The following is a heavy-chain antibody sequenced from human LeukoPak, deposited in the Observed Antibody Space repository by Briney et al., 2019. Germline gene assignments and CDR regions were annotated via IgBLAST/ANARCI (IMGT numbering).Heavy chain of an antibody. V-gene: IGHV3-11*04. Sequence: GGSLRLPCAASGFTFSDHYMTWIRQAPGKGLEWVSYISSSGTTTYYADSVKGRFTISRDNAKSSLYLQMNSLRVEDTAVYYCAREPHDYTMYYFDLWGQGTLVTVSS. D-gene: IGHD4-11*01. CDR1: GFTFSDHY. CDR2: ISSSGTTT. J-gene: IGHJ4*02. CDR3: AREPHDYTMYYFDL.